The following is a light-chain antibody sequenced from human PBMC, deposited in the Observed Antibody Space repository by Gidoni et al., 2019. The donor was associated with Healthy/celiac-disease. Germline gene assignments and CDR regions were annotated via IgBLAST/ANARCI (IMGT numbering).Light chain of an antibody. CDR2: GAS. CDR3: QLYNPWPPIFT. CDR1: QSVSSN. J-gene: IGKJ3*01. Sequence: EIVMTQSPVTLSVSPGERATLSCRASQSVSSNLAWYQQKPGQGPRLLIYGASTRATGIPARFSGSGSGTEFTLTISSLQSEDFAVYYCQLYNPWPPIFTFGPGTKVDIK. V-gene: IGKV3-15*01.